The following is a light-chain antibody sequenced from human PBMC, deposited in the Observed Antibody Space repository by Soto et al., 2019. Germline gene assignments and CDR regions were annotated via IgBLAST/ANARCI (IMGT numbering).Light chain of an antibody. J-gene: IGKJ1*01. V-gene: IGKV1-39*01. CDR1: QGISDY. Sequence: DIKMTQSPSSLSASVGDRVTISCLASQGISDYLSCFQQKPGEAPKLLINTASTLQSGVPIRFSGAGSRTHFSLTISGLQPEDCATYYCQQTYSFPWTFGQGTIV. CDR3: QQTYSFPWT. CDR2: TAS.